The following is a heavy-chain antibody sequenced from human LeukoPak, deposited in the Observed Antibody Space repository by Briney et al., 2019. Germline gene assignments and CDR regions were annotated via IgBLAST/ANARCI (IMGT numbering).Heavy chain of an antibody. CDR1: GFTFDDYV. CDR3: AKGSSGWTSDAFDI. D-gene: IGHD6-19*01. CDR2: ISWNSGSI. V-gene: IGHV3-9*01. J-gene: IGHJ3*02. Sequence: PGRSLRLSCAASGFTFDDYVMHWVRQAPGKGLEWVSGISWNSGSIGYADSVKGRFTISRDNAKNSLYLQMNSLRAEDTALYYCAKGSSGWTSDAFDIWGQGTMVTVSS.